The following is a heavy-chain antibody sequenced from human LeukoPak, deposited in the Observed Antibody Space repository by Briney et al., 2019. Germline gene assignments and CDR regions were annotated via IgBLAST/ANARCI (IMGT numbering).Heavy chain of an antibody. D-gene: IGHD2-15*01. CDR2: INPSGGST. Sequence: ASVKVSFKASGYTFTSFYMHWVRQAPGQGLEWMGIINPSGGSTSYAQKFQGRVTMTRDTSTSTVYVELSSLRSEDTAVYYCARVPGWDYYYAMDVWGQGTTVTVSS. J-gene: IGHJ6*02. CDR1: GYTFTSFY. V-gene: IGHV1-46*01. CDR3: ARVPGWDYYYAMDV.